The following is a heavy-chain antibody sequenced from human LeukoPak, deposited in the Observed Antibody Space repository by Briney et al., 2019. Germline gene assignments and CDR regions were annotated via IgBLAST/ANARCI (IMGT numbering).Heavy chain of an antibody. CDR3: AKDSFDYVWRSYQAFNYYMDV. Sequence: GGSLRLSCAASGFSFSSYWMSWVRQAPGKGLEWVANIKQDGSEKYYVESVKGRFTISRDNAKNSLYLQMNSLRAEDTAVYYCAKDSFDYVWRSYQAFNYYMDVWGKGTTVIISS. CDR2: IKQDGSEK. J-gene: IGHJ6*03. V-gene: IGHV3-7*01. CDR1: GFSFSSYW. D-gene: IGHD3-16*02.